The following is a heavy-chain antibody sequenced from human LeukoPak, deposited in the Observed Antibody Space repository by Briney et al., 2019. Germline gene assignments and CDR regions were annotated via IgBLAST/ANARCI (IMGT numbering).Heavy chain of an antibody. CDR1: GLIVNNNY. CDR2: LNNGGRT. CDR3: SALDSSGPWFDY. D-gene: IGHD3-22*01. V-gene: IGHV3-66*01. Sequence: GGSLRLSCAAPGLIVNNNYMTWVRQAPGKGLEWVSVLNNGGRTYYADSVKGRFTISRDTSKDTLYLQMNSLRAEDTAVYYCSALDSSGPWFDYWGQGTLVTVSS. J-gene: IGHJ4*02.